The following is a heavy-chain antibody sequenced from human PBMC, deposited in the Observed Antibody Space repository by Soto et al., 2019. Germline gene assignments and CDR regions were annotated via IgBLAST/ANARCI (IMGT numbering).Heavy chain of an antibody. CDR2: ISSSSSTI. Sequence: PGGSLRLSCAASGFTFSSYSMNWVRQAPGKRLEWVSYISSSSSTIYYADSVKGRFTISRDNAKNSLYLQMNSLRAEDTAVYYCARANYYGSPGDFDYWGQGTLVTVSS. D-gene: IGHD3-10*01. V-gene: IGHV3-48*01. J-gene: IGHJ4*02. CDR1: GFTFSSYS. CDR3: ARANYYGSPGDFDY.